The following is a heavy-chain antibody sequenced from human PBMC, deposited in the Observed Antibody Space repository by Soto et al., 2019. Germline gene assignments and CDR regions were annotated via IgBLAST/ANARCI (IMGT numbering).Heavy chain of an antibody. D-gene: IGHD2-15*01. Sequence: GASVKVSCKASGGTFSSYAISWVRQAPGQGLEWMGGIIPIFGTANYAQKFQGRVTITADESTSTAYMELSSLRSEDTAVYYCARAGNCSGGSCYHYYYGMDVWGQGTTVTVSS. V-gene: IGHV1-69*13. J-gene: IGHJ6*02. CDR3: ARAGNCSGGSCYHYYYGMDV. CDR1: GGTFSSYA. CDR2: IIPIFGTA.